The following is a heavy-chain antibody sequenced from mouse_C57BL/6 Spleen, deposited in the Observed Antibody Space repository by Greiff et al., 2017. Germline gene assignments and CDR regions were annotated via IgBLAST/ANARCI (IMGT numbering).Heavy chain of an antibody. J-gene: IGHJ2*01. CDR3: ARDGRYFDY. D-gene: IGHD2-3*01. CDR2: IYPGDGDT. CDR1: GYAFSSSW. V-gene: IGHV1-82*01. Sequence: QVQLQQSGPELVKPGASVKISCKASGYAFSSSWLNWVKQRPGKGLEWIGRIYPGDGDTNYNGKFKGKATLTADKSTSTAYMQLSSLTSEASAVYFCARDGRYFDYWGQGTTLTVSS.